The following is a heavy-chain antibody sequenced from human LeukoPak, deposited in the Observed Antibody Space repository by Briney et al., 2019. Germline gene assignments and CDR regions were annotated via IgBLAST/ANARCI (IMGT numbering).Heavy chain of an antibody. J-gene: IGHJ4*02. CDR2: FDPEDGEA. CDR3: ATDARVLWFGELPDSY. CDR1: GYTLTELS. V-gene: IGHV1-24*01. Sequence: ASVKVSCKVSGYTLTELSMHWVRQAPGKGLEWMGGFDPEDGEAIYAQKLQGRVTMTEDTSTDTAYMELSSLRSEDTAVYYCATDARVLWFGELPDSYWGQGTLVTVSP. D-gene: IGHD3-10*01.